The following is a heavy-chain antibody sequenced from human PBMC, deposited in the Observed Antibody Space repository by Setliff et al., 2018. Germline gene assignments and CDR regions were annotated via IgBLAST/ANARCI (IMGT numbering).Heavy chain of an antibody. Sequence: GASVKVSCKTSGYSFTSHYMHWVRQAPGQGLEWMGIINPGGLSSSSTQKFEGRVTMTRDTSTSTVYMELNSLTSDDTAVYYCSRLVRYCTTTSCQGASGAELWGQGTLVTVSS. D-gene: IGHD2-2*01. CDR2: INPGGLSS. CDR3: SRLVRYCTTTSCQGASGAEL. V-gene: IGHV1-46*01. CDR1: GYSFTSHY. J-gene: IGHJ4*02.